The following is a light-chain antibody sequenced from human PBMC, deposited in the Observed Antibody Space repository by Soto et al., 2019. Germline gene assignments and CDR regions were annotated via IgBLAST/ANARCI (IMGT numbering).Light chain of an antibody. CDR1: SSNIGAGYD. J-gene: IGLJ3*02. V-gene: IGLV1-40*01. Sequence: QAVVTQPPSVSEAPGQRVTISCTGSSSNIGAGYDVHWYQQLPGTAPKLLIYGNSNRPSGVPDRFSGSKSGTSASLAITGLQAEDEADYYCQSYDISLSGWVFGGGTKVTVL. CDR2: GNS. CDR3: QSYDISLSGWV.